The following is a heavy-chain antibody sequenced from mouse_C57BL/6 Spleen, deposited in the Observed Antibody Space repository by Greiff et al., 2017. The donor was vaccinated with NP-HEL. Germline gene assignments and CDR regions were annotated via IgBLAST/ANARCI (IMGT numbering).Heavy chain of an antibody. J-gene: IGHJ4*01. CDR2: INPNNGGT. D-gene: IGHD1-1*01. V-gene: IGHV1-18*01. CDR1: GYTFTDYN. Sequence: EVQLQQSGPELVKPGASVKIPCKASGYTFTDYNMDWVKQSHGKSLEWIGDINPNNGGTIYNQKFKGKATLTVDKSSSTAYMELRSLTSEDTAVYYCARHPHYYGSSYMDYWGQGTSVTVSS. CDR3: ARHPHYYGSSYMDY.